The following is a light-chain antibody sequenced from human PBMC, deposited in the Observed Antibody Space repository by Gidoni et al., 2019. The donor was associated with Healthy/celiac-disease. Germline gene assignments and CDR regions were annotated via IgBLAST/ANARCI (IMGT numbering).Light chain of an antibody. V-gene: IGLV1-47*01. CDR1: SSNIGSNY. J-gene: IGLJ1*01. Sequence: QSVLTQPPSASGTPGQRVTISCSGSSSNIGSNYVYWYQQLPGTAPKLLIYRNNQRPSGVPDRFSGSKSGTSASLAISGLRSEDEADYHCAAWDDSLSGSVFGTGTKVTVL. CDR3: AAWDDSLSGSV. CDR2: RNN.